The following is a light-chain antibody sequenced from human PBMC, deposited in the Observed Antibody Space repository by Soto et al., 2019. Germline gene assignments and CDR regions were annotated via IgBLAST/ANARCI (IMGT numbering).Light chain of an antibody. CDR1: QGISNY. CDR2: AAS. CDR3: QKYNSAPRT. V-gene: IGKV1-27*01. J-gene: IGKJ1*01. Sequence: DIPMTQSPSSLSASVGDRVTITCRATQGISNYLAWYQQKPGRVPKLLIYAASTLQTGVPSRFSGSGSGTDFTLTISSLQPEDVATYYCQKYNSAPRTFGQGTKVEIK.